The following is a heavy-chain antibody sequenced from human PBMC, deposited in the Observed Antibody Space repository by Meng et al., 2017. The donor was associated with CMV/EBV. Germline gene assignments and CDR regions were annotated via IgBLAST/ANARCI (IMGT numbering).Heavy chain of an antibody. D-gene: IGHD7-27*01. CDR1: GYSISSGYY. Sequence: SETLSLTCTVSGYSISSGYYWGWIRQPPGKGLEWIGSIYHSGSTYYNPSLKSRVTISVDTSKNQFSLKLSSVTAADTAVYYCATENFSPGDHRLFDYWGQGTLVTVSS. V-gene: IGHV4-38-2*02. CDR3: ATENFSPGDHRLFDY. J-gene: IGHJ4*02. CDR2: IYHSGST.